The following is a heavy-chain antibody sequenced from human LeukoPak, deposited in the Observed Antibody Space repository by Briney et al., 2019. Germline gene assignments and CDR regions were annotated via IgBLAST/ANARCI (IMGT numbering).Heavy chain of an antibody. J-gene: IGHJ4*02. CDR3: AKDDGLTGIDY. CDR1: GFTFSNAW. V-gene: IGHV3-53*01. CDR2: IYSSIGT. D-gene: IGHD7-27*01. Sequence: GGSLRLSCTASGFTFSNAWMSWVRQAPGKGLEWVSVIYSSIGTDYADTVKGRFTISRDNSKNTVYLQMNSLRAEDTAVYYCAKDDGLTGIDYWGQGSLVTVSS.